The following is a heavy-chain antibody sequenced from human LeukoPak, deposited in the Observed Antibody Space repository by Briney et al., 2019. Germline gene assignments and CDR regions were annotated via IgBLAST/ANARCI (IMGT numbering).Heavy chain of an antibody. CDR2: IASSGVNT. V-gene: IGHV3-23*01. Sequence: GGSLRLSCAASGFTFSSYAMSWVRQAPGKGLEWVSAIASSGVNTDHADSVKGRFTISRDNSKNTLSLHMNSLRADDTAVYYCAKSTGQSRSLLHYWGQGALVTVSS. CDR1: GFTFSSYA. CDR3: AKSTGQSRSLLHY. D-gene: IGHD2-8*02. J-gene: IGHJ4*02.